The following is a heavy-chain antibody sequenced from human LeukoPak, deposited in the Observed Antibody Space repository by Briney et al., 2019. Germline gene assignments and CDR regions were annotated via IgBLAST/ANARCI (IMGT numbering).Heavy chain of an antibody. J-gene: IGHJ6*02. Sequence: GGSLRLSCAASGFTFSSYWMSWVRQAPGNGLEWVANIKQDGSEKYYVDSVKGRFTISRDNAKNSLYLQMNSLRAEDTALYYCAKCPLRFLERGWGLDVWGQGTTVTVSS. CDR3: AKCPLRFLERGWGLDV. CDR2: IKQDGSEK. CDR1: GFTFSSYW. V-gene: IGHV3-7*03. D-gene: IGHD3-3*01.